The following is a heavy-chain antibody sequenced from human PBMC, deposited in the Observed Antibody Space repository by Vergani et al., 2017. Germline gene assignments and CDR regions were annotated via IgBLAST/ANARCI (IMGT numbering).Heavy chain of an antibody. D-gene: IGHD3-9*01. CDR2: IKQDGSEK. CDR3: AREGGVAAARYFDWLWIQLHDLYGMDV. V-gene: IGHV3-7*01. J-gene: IGHJ6*02. Sequence: EVQLVESGGGLVQPGGSLRLSCAASGFTFSSYWMSWVRQAPGKGLEWVANIKQDGSEKYYVDSVKGRFTISRDNAKNSLYLQMNSLRAEDTAVYYCAREGGVAAARYFDWLWIQLHDLYGMDVWGQGTTVTVSS. CDR1: GFTFSSYW.